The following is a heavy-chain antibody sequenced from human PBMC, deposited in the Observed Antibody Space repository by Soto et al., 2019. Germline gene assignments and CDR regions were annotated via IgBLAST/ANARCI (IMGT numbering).Heavy chain of an antibody. CDR3: ARRRPTGYYNY. V-gene: IGHV3-11*05. J-gene: IGHJ4*02. Sequence: QVQLVESGGDLVKPGGSLRLSCAASGFPFSDYYMSWIRQAPGKGLEWVSSIGSSSSYTNYADSVKGRFTISRDNAKNSLYLQMNSLRAEATAVYYCARRRPTGYYNYWGQGTLVTVSA. D-gene: IGHD3-9*01. CDR2: IGSSSSYT. CDR1: GFPFSDYY.